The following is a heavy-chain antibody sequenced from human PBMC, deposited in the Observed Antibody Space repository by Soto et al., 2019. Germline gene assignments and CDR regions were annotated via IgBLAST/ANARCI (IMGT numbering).Heavy chain of an antibody. CDR1: GGTFSSYA. D-gene: IGHD3-22*01. V-gene: IGHV1-69*01. CDR2: IIPIFGTA. CDR3: ARDRDTMIRDAFDI. Sequence: QVQLVQSGAEVKKPGSSVKVSCKASGGTFSSYAISWVRQAPGQGLEWMGGIIPIFGTANYAQKFQGRVTIPTDESTSTDYMELSSLRSEDTAVYYCARDRDTMIRDAFDIWGQGTMVTVSS. J-gene: IGHJ3*02.